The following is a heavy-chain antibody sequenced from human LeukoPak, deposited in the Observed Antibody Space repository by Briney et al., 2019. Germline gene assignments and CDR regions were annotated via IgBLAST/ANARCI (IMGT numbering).Heavy chain of an antibody. CDR3: ARAHQVYSSRWSDTYFDY. D-gene: IGHD6-19*01. V-gene: IGHV3-7*01. Sequence: GGSLRLSCAASGFTFGCYWMTWVRQAPGKGLEWVANIKQDGSEKYYVDSVKGRFTISRDNAKNSVFLQMNSLRAEDTAVYYCARAHQVYSSRWSDTYFDYWGQGTLVTVSS. CDR1: GFTFGCYW. CDR2: IKQDGSEK. J-gene: IGHJ4*02.